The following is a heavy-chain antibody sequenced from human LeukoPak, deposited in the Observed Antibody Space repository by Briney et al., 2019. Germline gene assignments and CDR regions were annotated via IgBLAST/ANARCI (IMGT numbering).Heavy chain of an antibody. CDR2: INPSGSST. V-gene: IGHV1-46*01. D-gene: IGHD4-17*01. CDR1: GYIFTNHY. Sequence: ASVKVSCKASGYIFTNHYMHWVRQAPGQGLEWMGLINPSGSSTLYAEKFRGRIIMTRDMSTATDYMELSSLRSEDTAAYYCARERDGDSPAYYFDYWGQGTLVTVSS. J-gene: IGHJ4*02. CDR3: ARERDGDSPAYYFDY.